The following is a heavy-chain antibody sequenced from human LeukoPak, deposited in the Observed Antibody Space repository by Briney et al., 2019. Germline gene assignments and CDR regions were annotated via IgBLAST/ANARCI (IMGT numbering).Heavy chain of an antibody. CDR1: GFTFSSYG. V-gene: IGHV3-23*01. CDR2: ISGSGGST. CDR3: AKDHYYFYYMGV. Sequence: GGTLRLSCAASGFTFSSYGMSWVRQAPGKGLEWVSAISGSGGSTYYADSVKGRFTISRDNSKNTLNLQMNSLRAEDTAVYYCAKDHYYFYYMGVWGKGTTVTVSS. J-gene: IGHJ6*03.